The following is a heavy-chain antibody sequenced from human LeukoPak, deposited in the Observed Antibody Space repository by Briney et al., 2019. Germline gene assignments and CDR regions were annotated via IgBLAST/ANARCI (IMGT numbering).Heavy chain of an antibody. CDR3: ARDNSVGDSAWWFDP. D-gene: IGHD5-12*01. Sequence: ASVKVSCKASGYTFTDYYMHWVRQAPGQGLEWMGWINPNTGGTNYAQKFQGRVTMTRDTSISTPYMELSWLRSDDTAVYYCARDNSVGDSAWWFDPWGQGTLVTVSS. CDR2: INPNTGGT. J-gene: IGHJ5*02. V-gene: IGHV1-2*02. CDR1: GYTFTDYY.